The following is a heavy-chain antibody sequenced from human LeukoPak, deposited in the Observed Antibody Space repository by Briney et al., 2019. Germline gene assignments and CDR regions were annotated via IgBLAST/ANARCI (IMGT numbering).Heavy chain of an antibody. J-gene: IGHJ4*02. V-gene: IGHV4-38-2*02. D-gene: IGHD6-19*01. CDR2: IYHSGIT. CDR3: ASRITVAGNYFDY. Sequence: SETLSLTCTVSDDSISSGFYWGWIRQPPGKGLEWIGSIYHSGITYYNPSLKSRVTISVDTSKNQFSLRLSSVTAADTAVYYCASRITVAGNYFDYWGQGTLVTVSS. CDR1: DDSISSGFY.